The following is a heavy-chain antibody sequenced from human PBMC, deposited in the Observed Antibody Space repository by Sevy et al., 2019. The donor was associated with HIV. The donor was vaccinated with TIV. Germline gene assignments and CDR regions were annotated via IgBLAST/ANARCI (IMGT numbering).Heavy chain of an antibody. Sequence: GGSLRLSCAASGFTFSSYSMNWVRQAPGKGLEWVSSISSSSSYIYYADSVKGRFTISRDNAKNSLYLQMNSLRAEDTAVYYCARVRVPSYYYDSSGYRLDAFDIWGQGTMVTVSS. CDR2: ISSSSSYI. J-gene: IGHJ3*02. CDR3: ARVRVPSYYYDSSGYRLDAFDI. D-gene: IGHD3-22*01. V-gene: IGHV3-21*01. CDR1: GFTFSSYS.